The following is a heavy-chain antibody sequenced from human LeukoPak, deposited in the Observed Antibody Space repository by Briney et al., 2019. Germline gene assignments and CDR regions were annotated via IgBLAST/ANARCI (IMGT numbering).Heavy chain of an antibody. J-gene: IGHJ3*02. Sequence: PGGSLRLSCAASGFTFSSYGMHWVRQAPGKGLEWVAFIRYDGSNKYYADSVKGRFTISRDNSKNTLYLQMSSLRAEGTAVYYCAKDYYYDSSGYYSDNAFDIWGQGTMVTVSS. CDR1: GFTFSSYG. V-gene: IGHV3-30*02. CDR2: IRYDGSNK. CDR3: AKDYYYDSSGYYSDNAFDI. D-gene: IGHD3-22*01.